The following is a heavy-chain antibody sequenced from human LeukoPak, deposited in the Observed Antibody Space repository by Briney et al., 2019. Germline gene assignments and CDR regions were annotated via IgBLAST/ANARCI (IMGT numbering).Heavy chain of an antibody. V-gene: IGHV5-51*01. CDR2: IYPGDSDT. CDR3: ARVTVWGSYQVNWFDP. CDR1: GYSFTSYW. Sequence: GESLKISCKGSGYSFTSYWIGWVRQMPGKGLEWMGIIYPGDSDTRYSPSFQGQVTISADKSISTAYLQWSSLKASDTAMYYCARVTVWGSYQVNWFDPWGQGTLVTVSS. D-gene: IGHD3-16*02. J-gene: IGHJ5*02.